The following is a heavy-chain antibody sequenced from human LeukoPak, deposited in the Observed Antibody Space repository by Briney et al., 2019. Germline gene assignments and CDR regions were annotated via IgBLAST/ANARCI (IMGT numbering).Heavy chain of an antibody. CDR1: GGSISSSSYY. V-gene: IGHV4-39*01. CDR3: ARQSGYSSSWRAPYYYDSSGYYSY. CDR2: IYYSGST. Sequence: PSETLSLTCTVSGGSISSSSYYWGWIRQPPGKGLEWIGSIYYSGSTYYNPSLKSRVTISVDTSKNQFSLKLSSVTAADTAVYYCARQSGYSSSWRAPYYYDSSGYYSYWGQGTLVTVSS. J-gene: IGHJ4*02. D-gene: IGHD3-22*01.